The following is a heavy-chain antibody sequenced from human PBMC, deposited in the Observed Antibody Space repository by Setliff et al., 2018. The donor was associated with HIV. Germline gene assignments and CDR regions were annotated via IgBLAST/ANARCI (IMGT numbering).Heavy chain of an antibody. D-gene: IGHD6-13*01. Sequence: SQTLSLTCAISGDSVSNYSAAWNWIRQSPSRGLEWLGRTFDRSKWYSDYAESVRSRITINPDTSKNQLSLQLHSVTPEDTAVYYCARSITTAGTVFDYWGQGTLVTVSS. CDR3: ARSITTAGTVFDY. J-gene: IGHJ4*02. CDR1: GDSVSNYSAA. CDR2: TFDRSKWYS. V-gene: IGHV6-1*01.